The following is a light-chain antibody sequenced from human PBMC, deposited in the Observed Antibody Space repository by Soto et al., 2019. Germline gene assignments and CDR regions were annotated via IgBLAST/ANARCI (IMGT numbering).Light chain of an antibody. CDR2: AAS. V-gene: IGKV1-39*01. CDR1: QTIGPY. Sequence: DIQMTQSPSSLSASVGDRVTITCRASQTIGPYLNWYQQKPGKAPKLLIYAASSSQSGVPSRFTGSGSGTDFTLTISSLQPEDFATYYCPQNYITPRAFGQGTKVDIK. J-gene: IGKJ1*01. CDR3: PQNYITPRA.